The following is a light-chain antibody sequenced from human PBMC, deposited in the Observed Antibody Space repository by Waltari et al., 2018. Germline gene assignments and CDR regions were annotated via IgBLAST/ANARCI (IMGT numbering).Light chain of an antibody. CDR1: QSLLPTSGSYS. Sequence: DVVMTQSPLPLPVTPGEPASISCRSSQSLLPTSGSYSLDWYLERPGQSPQLLIYLGSNRASGVPDRYSGSGSGTDFTLKISRVEAEDVGVYHCMQLLQTPYTFGQGTKLEIK. CDR2: LGS. V-gene: IGKV2-28*01. J-gene: IGKJ2*01. CDR3: MQLLQTPYT.